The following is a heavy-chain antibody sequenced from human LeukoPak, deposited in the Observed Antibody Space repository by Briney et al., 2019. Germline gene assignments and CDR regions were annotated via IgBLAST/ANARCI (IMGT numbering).Heavy chain of an antibody. V-gene: IGHV3-30*18. D-gene: IGHD6-13*01. CDR1: GFTFSSYG. Sequence: GGSLRLSCAASGFTFSSYGMHWVRQAPGKGLEWVAVISYDGSNKYYADSVKGRFTISRDNSKNTLYLQMNSLRAEDTAVYYCAKDQESWIVATILDYWGQGTLVTVSS. CDR3: AKDQESWIVATILDY. J-gene: IGHJ4*02. CDR2: ISYDGSNK.